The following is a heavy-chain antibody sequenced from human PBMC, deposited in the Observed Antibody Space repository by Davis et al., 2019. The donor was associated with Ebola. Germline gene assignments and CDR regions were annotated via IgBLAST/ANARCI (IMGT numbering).Heavy chain of an antibody. CDR2: IYYSGST. CDR3: ARVTRYYYDSSGYYSVYYFDY. CDR1: GGSISSYY. J-gene: IGHJ4*02. D-gene: IGHD3-22*01. Sequence: MPSETLSLTCTVSGGSISSYYWSWIRQPPGKGLEWIGYIYYSGSTNYNPSLKSRVTISVDTSKNQFSLKLSSVTAADTAVYYCARVTRYYYDSSGYYSVYYFDYWGQGTLVTVSS. V-gene: IGHV4-59*08.